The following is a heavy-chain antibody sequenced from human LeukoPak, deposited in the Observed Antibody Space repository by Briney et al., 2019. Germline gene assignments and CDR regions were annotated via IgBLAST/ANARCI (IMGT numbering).Heavy chain of an antibody. CDR3: ARDFGYCSSTSCSDAFDI. J-gene: IGHJ3*02. V-gene: IGHV4-4*07. D-gene: IGHD2-2*01. CDR1: GGSISSYY. Sequence: SETLSLTCTVSGGSISSYYWSWIRQPAGKGLEWIGRIYTSGSTNYNPSLKSRVTMSVDTSKNQFSLKLSSVTAADTAVYYCARDFGYCSSTSCSDAFDIWGPGTMVTVSS. CDR2: IYTSGST.